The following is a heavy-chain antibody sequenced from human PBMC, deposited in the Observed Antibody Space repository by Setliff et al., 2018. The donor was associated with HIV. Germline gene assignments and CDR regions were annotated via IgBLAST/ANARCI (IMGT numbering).Heavy chain of an antibody. Sequence: PSETLSLTCAVSGYSISSGHYWGWIRQPPGKGLEWIGSIFYFGSVTYNPSLKSRPLISIDTSKTQFSLNLRSVTAADTAVYYCVRELLGSGGTVPEVNFFDSWGQGTLVTVSS. CDR1: GYSISSGHY. V-gene: IGHV4-38-2*02. J-gene: IGHJ5*01. CDR3: VRELLGSGGTVPEVNFFDS. CDR2: IFYFGSV. D-gene: IGHD1-26*01.